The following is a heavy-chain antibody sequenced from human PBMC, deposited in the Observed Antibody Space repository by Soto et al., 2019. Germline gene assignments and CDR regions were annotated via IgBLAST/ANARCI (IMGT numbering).Heavy chain of an antibody. CDR1: GGSISSGTSY. CDR2: IYYSGNT. J-gene: IGHJ3*01. Sequence: QVQLQESGPGLVKPSQTLSLTCTVSGGSISSGTSYWTWIRQAPGTGLELIGYIYYSGNTFYNPSRKSRVTIAIATATNQFSLKLSSVTAADPAVYYCARSMVRGAIGAFDAWGQGTVVTVSS. D-gene: IGHD3-10*01. CDR3: ARSMVRGAIGAFDA. V-gene: IGHV4-30-4*01.